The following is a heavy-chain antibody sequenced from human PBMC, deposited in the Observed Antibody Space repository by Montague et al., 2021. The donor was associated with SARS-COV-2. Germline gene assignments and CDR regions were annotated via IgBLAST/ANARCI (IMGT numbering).Heavy chain of an antibody. CDR1: RLPFNSFA. D-gene: IGHD2-15*01. CDR3: AREVYRSGSFYIDY. V-gene: IGHV3-30*04. J-gene: IGHJ4*01. Sequence: SLRLSCAASRLPFNSFAMPWVRQAPGKGLEWLTFISPDESNHHYADSVKGRFTISRDNSKNTLYLQMDSLRPEDTAVYYCAREVYRSGSFYIDYWGQGTLVTVSS. CDR2: ISPDESNH.